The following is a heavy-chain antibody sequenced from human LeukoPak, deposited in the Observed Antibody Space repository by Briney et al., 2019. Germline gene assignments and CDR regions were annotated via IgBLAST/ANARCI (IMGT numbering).Heavy chain of an antibody. CDR3: ARGGCSSTSCYFWFDP. CDR1: GFTFSSYS. CDR2: ISSSSSYI. Sequence: GGSLRLSCAASGFTFSSYSMNWVRQAPGKGLEWVSSISSSSSYIYYADSVKGRFTISRDNAKNSLYLQMNSLRAEDTAVYYCARGGCSSTSCYFWFDPWGQGTLVTVSS. V-gene: IGHV3-21*01. J-gene: IGHJ5*02. D-gene: IGHD2-2*01.